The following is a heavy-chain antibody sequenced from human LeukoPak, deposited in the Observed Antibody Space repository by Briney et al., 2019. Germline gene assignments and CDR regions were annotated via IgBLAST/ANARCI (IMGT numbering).Heavy chain of an antibody. CDR1: GFTFSSYW. D-gene: IGHD2-15*01. Sequence: GGSLRLSGAASGFTFSSYWMHGVRQAPGKGLVGVARIKYEGSNTNYADSVKGRFTISRDNAKKTLYVQMNSLRAEDTAVYYCARALVAGVTLNALDIWGRGKMVTVSS. CDR2: IKYEGSNT. V-gene: IGHV3-74*01. CDR3: ARALVAGVTLNALDI. J-gene: IGHJ3*02.